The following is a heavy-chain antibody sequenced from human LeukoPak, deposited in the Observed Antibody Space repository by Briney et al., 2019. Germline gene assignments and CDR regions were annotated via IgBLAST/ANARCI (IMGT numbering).Heavy chain of an antibody. CDR3: AKDHRKHEIVVVISGYFDY. V-gene: IGHV3-23*01. CDR2: ISGSGGST. D-gene: IGHD3-22*01. J-gene: IGHJ4*02. Sequence: GGSLRLSCAVSEFTFSSYAMSWVRQAPGKGLEWVSAISGSGGSTYYADSVKGRFTISRDNSKNTLYLQMNSLRAEDTAVYYCAKDHRKHEIVVVISGYFDYWGQGTLVTVSS. CDR1: EFTFSSYA.